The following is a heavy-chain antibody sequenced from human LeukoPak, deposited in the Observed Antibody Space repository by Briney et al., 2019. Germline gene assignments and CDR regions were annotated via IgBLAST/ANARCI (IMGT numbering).Heavy chain of an antibody. D-gene: IGHD6-13*01. V-gene: IGHV4-34*01. CDR3: ASTYSSSWYTPYYYYYMDV. CDR1: GFTVSSNY. Sequence: TGGSLRLSCAASGFTVSSNYMTWIRQPPGKGLEWIGEINHSGSTNYNPSLKSRVTISVDTSKNQFSLKLSSVTAADTAVYYCASTYSSSWYTPYYYYYMDVWGKGTTVTVSS. CDR2: INHSGST. J-gene: IGHJ6*03.